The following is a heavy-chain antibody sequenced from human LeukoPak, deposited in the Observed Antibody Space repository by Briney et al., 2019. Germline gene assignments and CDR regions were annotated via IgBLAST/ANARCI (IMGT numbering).Heavy chain of an antibody. CDR1: GGSFSGYY. CDR3: ARAPSYYYAGRGADY. D-gene: IGHD3-10*01. J-gene: IGHJ4*02. V-gene: IGHV4-34*01. CDR2: INHSGST. Sequence: PSETLSLTCAVYGGSFSGYYWSWIRQPPGKGLEGIGEINHSGSTNYNPSLKSRVTISVDTSKNQFSLKLSSVTAADTAVYYCARAPSYYYAGRGADYWGQGTLVTVSS.